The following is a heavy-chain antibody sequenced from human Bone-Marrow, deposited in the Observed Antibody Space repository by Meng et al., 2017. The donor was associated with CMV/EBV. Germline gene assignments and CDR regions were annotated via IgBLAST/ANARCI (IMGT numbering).Heavy chain of an antibody. D-gene: IGHD3-22*01. CDR3: TQEPGRSYSHDNHVSGMRGMDV. CDR2: INPNSGAT. V-gene: IGHV1-2*02. CDR1: GYTFTAFY. Sequence: ASVKVSCKASGYTFTAFYIHWVRQAPGQGLEWMGWINPNSGATTYAQKFQGRVTMTRATSISTAYMVLSRLRSYDTAVYYCTQEPGRSYSHDNHVSGMRGMDVWGQGSTVIVSS. J-gene: IGHJ6*02.